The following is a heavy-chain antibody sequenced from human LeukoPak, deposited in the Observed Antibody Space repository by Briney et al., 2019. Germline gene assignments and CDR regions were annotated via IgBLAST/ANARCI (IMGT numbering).Heavy chain of an antibody. CDR1: EFTFSGYW. CDR3: ARLGGIAAAGTFPDLYYFDY. CDR2: IYYSGST. Sequence: GSLRLSCGVSEFTFSGYWVNWIRQPPGKGLEWIGYIYYSGSTNYNPSLKSRVTISVDTSKNQFSLKLSSVTAADTAVYYCARLGGIAAAGTFPDLYYFDYWGQGTLVTVSS. J-gene: IGHJ4*02. D-gene: IGHD6-13*01. V-gene: IGHV4-59*08.